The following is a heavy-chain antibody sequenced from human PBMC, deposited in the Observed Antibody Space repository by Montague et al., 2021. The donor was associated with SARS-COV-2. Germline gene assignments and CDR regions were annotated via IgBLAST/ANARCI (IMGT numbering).Heavy chain of an antibody. J-gene: IGHJ4*02. CDR1: GFTFSSYD. Sequence: SLRLSCAASGFTFSSYDMHWVRQATGKGLEWVSAIGTAGDTYYPGSVKGRFTISRENAKNSLYLQMNSLRAGDTAVYYCARAPRGYHDSSGYYNPPYYFDYWGQGTLVTVSS. V-gene: IGHV3-13*01. CDR2: IGTAGDT. CDR3: ARAPRGYHDSSGYYNPPYYFDY. D-gene: IGHD3-22*01.